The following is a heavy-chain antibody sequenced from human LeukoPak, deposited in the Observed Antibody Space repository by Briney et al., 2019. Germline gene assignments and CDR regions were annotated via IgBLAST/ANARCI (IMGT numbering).Heavy chain of an antibody. Sequence: ASVKVSCKASGYTFTSYAMNWVRQAPGQGLEWMGWINPDSGGTNYAQKFQGRVTMTRDSSISTAYMELSRLRSDDTAVYYCARGDVNYGGQGTLVTVSS. CDR2: INPDSGGT. CDR1: GYTFTSYA. CDR3: ARGDVNY. J-gene: IGHJ4*02. D-gene: IGHD2-21*02. V-gene: IGHV1-2*02.